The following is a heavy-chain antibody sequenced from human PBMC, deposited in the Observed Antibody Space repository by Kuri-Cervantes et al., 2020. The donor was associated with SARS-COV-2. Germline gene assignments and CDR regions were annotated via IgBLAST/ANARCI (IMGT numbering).Heavy chain of an antibody. V-gene: IGHV4-39*01. CDR3: ARRDVGYCSSTSCGFDP. CDR1: GGSISSSSYY. CDR2: IYYSGST. Sequence: ESLKISCTVSGGSISSSSYYWGWIRQPPGKGLEWIGSIYYSGSTYYNPSLKSRVTISVDTSKNQFSLKLSSVTAADTAVYYCARRDVGYCSSTSCGFDPWGQGTLVTVSS. D-gene: IGHD2-2*01. J-gene: IGHJ5*02.